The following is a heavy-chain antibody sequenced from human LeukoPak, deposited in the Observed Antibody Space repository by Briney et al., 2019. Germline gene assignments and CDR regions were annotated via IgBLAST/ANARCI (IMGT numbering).Heavy chain of an antibody. CDR2: INPSGGST. V-gene: IGHV1-46*01. CDR3: ARVVLSGLLENYYYYYMDV. Sequence: ASVTVSCKASGYTFTSYYMHWVRQAPGQGLEWMGIINPSGGSTSYAQKFQGRVTMTRDTSTSTVYMELRSLRSDDTAVYYCARVVLSGLLENYYYYYMDVWGKGTTVTISS. D-gene: IGHD1-1*01. J-gene: IGHJ6*03. CDR1: GYTFTSYY.